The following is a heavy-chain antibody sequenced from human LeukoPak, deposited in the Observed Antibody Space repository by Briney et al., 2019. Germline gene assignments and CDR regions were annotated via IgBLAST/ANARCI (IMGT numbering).Heavy chain of an antibody. J-gene: IGHJ6*04. D-gene: IGHD4-17*01. CDR3: ARDDYDARWGAFDI. CDR1: GDSVSSNSAA. V-gene: IGHV6-1*01. Sequence: PSETLLLTCAISGDSVSSNSAAWNWIRQSPSRGLEWLGRTYYRSKWYNDYAVSVKSRITINPDTSKNQFSLQLNSVTPEDTAVYYCARDDYDARWGAFDIWGKGTTVTVSS. CDR2: TYYRSKWYN.